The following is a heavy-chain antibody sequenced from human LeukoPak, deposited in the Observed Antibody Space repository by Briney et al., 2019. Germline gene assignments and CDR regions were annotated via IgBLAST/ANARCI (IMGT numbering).Heavy chain of an antibody. CDR1: GGTFSSYA. Sequence: SVKVSCKASGGTFSSYAISWVRQAPGQGLEWMGGIIPIFGTANYAQNFEGRVTITADESTSTAYMELSSLRSEDTAVYYGARSTGSYGMDVWGKGTTVTVSS. J-gene: IGHJ6*04. CDR2: IIPIFGTA. V-gene: IGHV1-69*13. CDR3: ARSTGSYGMDV.